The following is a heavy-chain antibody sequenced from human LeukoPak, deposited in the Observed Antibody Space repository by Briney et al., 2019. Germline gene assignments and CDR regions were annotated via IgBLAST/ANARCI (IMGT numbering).Heavy chain of an antibody. CDR3: AKVGPCSSTSCYYYYYYGMDV. V-gene: IGHV3-23*01. J-gene: IGHJ6*02. Sequence: GGSLRPSCAASGFTFSSYAMSWVRQAPGKGLGWVSAISGSGGSTYYADSVKGRFTISRDNSKNTLYLQMNSLRAEDTAVYYCAKVGPCSSTSCYYYYYYGMDVWGQGTTVTVSS. CDR1: GFTFSSYA. CDR2: ISGSGGST. D-gene: IGHD2-2*01.